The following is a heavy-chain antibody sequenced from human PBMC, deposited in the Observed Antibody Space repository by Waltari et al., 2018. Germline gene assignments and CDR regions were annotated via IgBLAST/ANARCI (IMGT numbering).Heavy chain of an antibody. CDR2: MYYSGST. J-gene: IGHJ4*02. CDR1: GGSISSSSYY. Sequence: QLQLQESGPGLVKPSETLSLTCTVSGGSISSSSYYWGWIRQPPGKGLEWIGSMYYSGSTYYNPALKSRVTISVGTSKNQCSLKLSSVTAADTAVYYCARQGENDFWSGYHLDYWGQGTLVTVSS. D-gene: IGHD3-3*01. V-gene: IGHV4-39*01. CDR3: ARQGENDFWSGYHLDY.